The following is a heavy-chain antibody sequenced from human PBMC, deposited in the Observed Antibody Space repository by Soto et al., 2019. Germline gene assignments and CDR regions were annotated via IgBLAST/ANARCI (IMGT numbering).Heavy chain of an antibody. CDR3: ARGSVVTVDSSGFYSY. V-gene: IGHV4-34*01. CDR1: GWPFLAYY. CDR2: INHSGGT. J-gene: IGHJ4*02. Sequence: SATLPLTCAVYGWPFLAYYWSWIRQPPGTGLEWIGEINHSGGTSYNPSLKSRVTISVDTSKSQFSLKLTSVTAADRAVYYCARGSVVTVDSSGFYSYWGKGTPATVSS. D-gene: IGHD3-22*01.